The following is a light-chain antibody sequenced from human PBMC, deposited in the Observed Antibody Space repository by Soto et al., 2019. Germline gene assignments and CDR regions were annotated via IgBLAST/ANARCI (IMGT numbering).Light chain of an antibody. V-gene: IGLV2-8*01. CDR3: SSYAGSNNPYV. Sequence: QSVLTQPPSASGSCGQSVTISCTGTSSDVGGYNYVSWYQQHPGKAPKLMIYEVSKRPSGVPDRFSGSKSGNTASLTVSGLQADDEADYYCSSYAGSNNPYVFGNGTKVTVL. CDR1: SSDVGGYNY. CDR2: EVS. J-gene: IGLJ1*01.